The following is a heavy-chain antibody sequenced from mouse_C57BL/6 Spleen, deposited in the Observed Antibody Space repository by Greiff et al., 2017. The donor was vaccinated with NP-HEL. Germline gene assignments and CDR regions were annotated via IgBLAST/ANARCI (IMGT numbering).Heavy chain of an antibody. Sequence: VQLQQSGPELVKPGASVKISCKASGYAFSSSWMNWVKQRPGKGLEWIGRIYPGDGDTNYNEKFKGQATLTADKSSSTAYMQLSSLTSENSAVYFCARRNGDYLYYFDYWGQGTTLTVSS. J-gene: IGHJ2*01. CDR1: GYAFSSSW. CDR3: ARRNGDYLYYFDY. V-gene: IGHV1-82*01. CDR2: IYPGDGDT. D-gene: IGHD2-4*01.